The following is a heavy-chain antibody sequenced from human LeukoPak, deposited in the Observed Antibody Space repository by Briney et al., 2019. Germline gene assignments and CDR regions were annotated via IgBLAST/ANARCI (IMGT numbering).Heavy chain of an antibody. V-gene: IGHV1-2*02. J-gene: IGHJ5*02. CDR1: GYTFTSYD. Sequence: GASVKVSCKASGYTFTSYDINWVRQATGQGLEWMGWMNPNSGGTNYAQKFQGRVTMTRDTSISTAYMELSRLRSDDTAVYYCARGVLPGIAAAPYEFDPWGQGTLVTVSS. D-gene: IGHD6-13*01. CDR3: ARGVLPGIAAAPYEFDP. CDR2: MNPNSGGT.